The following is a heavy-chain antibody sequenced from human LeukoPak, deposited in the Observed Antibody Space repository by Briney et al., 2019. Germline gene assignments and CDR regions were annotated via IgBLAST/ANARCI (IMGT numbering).Heavy chain of an antibody. CDR2: IYYSGST. CDR1: GGSIGSYY. Sequence: PSETLSLTCTVSGGSIGSYYWSWIRQPPGKGLEWIGYIYYSGSTYYNPSLKSRVTISVDTSKNQFSLKLSSVTAADTAVYYCARGPYYYDSSGPTDFDYWGQGTLVTVSS. D-gene: IGHD3-22*01. J-gene: IGHJ4*02. V-gene: IGHV4-59*12. CDR3: ARGPYYYDSSGPTDFDY.